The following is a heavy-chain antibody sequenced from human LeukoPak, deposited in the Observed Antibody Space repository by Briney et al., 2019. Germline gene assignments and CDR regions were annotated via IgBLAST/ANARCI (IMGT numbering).Heavy chain of an antibody. CDR1: GFTFSSYS. D-gene: IGHD3-22*01. CDR2: ISSSSSYI. J-gene: IGHJ4*02. Sequence: PGGSLRLSCAASGFTFSSYSMNWVRQAPGKGLEWVSSISSSSSYIYYADSVKGRFTISRDNAKNSLYLQMNSLRAEDTAVYYCAKAVYDSSGYDYWGQGTLVTVSS. CDR3: AKAVYDSSGYDY. V-gene: IGHV3-21*04.